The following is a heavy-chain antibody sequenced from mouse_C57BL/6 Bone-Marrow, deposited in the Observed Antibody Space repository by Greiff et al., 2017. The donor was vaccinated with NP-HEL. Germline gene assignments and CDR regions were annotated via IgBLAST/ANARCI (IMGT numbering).Heavy chain of an antibody. CDR2: ISSGGDYI. V-gene: IGHV5-9-1*02. CDR3: TSLNWSYAMDY. CDR1: GFTFSSYA. J-gene: IGHJ4*01. Sequence: DVMLVESGEGLVKPGGSLKLSCAASGFTFSSYAMSWVRQTPEKRLEWVAYISSGGDYIYYADTVKGRFTISRDNARNTLYLQMSSLKSEDTAMYYCTSLNWSYAMDYWGQGTSVTVSS. D-gene: IGHD4-1*02.